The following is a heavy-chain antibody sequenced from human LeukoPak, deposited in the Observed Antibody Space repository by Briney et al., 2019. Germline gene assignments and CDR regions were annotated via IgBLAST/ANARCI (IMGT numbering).Heavy chain of an antibody. V-gene: IGHV3-48*04. J-gene: IGHJ4*02. D-gene: IGHD2-15*01. Sequence: GGSLRLSCATSEFTFSAYAMNWVRQAPGKGLEWVGYISPTGSTMLYAGSVKGRFTISRDNADNSLYLQMKSLRVEDTAMYYCVRGGWRIIETGGDSWGQGTLVTVSS. CDR2: ISPTGSTM. CDR3: VRGGWRIIETGGDS. CDR1: EFTFSAYA.